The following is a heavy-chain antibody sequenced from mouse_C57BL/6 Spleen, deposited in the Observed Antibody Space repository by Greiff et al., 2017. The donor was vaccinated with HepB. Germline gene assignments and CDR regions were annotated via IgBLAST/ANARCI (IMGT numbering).Heavy chain of an antibody. J-gene: IGHJ2*01. CDR3: ERDGRTGFFDY. Sequence: VQLHQSGAELGKPGASVKLSCKASGYTFTEYTIHWVKQRSGQGLEWIGWFYPGSGSIKYNEKFKDKATLTAAKSSSTVYMESRRVTDEDAEGYGRERDGRTGFFDYWGQGTTLTVSA. CDR2: FYPGSGSI. CDR1: GYTFTEYT. V-gene: IGHV1-62-2*01.